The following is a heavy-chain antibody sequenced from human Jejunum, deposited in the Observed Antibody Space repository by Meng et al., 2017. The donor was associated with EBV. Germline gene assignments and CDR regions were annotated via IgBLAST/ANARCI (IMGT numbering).Heavy chain of an antibody. V-gene: IGHV4-39*07. CDR3: ARSRSTDATPTWFDP. D-gene: IGHD2-2*01. Sequence: SGPGLSKPSEPLSLTCTLSGASISTTNSYAGWVRQPPGKGLEWIATIYHSGNTFYNSSLESRVTISVDTSKNQFSLKVRSVTAADTAVYYCARSRSTDATPTWFDPWGQGILVTVSS. CDR1: GASISTTNSY. J-gene: IGHJ5*02. CDR2: IYHSGNT.